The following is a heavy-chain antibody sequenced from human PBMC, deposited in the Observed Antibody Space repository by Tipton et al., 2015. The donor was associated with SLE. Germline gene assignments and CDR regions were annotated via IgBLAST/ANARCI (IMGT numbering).Heavy chain of an antibody. Sequence: TLSLTCTVSDGSISNYYWSWIRQPPGRGLEWIGYIWYTGSTHYHPSLRGRVTISVDASKNQFSLELISVTAADTAVYYCARRHFDTSGYYRGASDIWGQGKMVTVSS. V-gene: IGHV4-59*01. CDR2: IWYTGST. CDR3: ARRHFDTSGYYRGASDI. J-gene: IGHJ3*02. D-gene: IGHD3-22*01. CDR1: DGSISNYY.